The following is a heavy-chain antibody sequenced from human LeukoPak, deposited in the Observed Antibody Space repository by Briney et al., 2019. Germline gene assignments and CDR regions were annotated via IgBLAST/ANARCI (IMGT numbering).Heavy chain of an antibody. J-gene: IGHJ4*02. V-gene: IGHV1-69*13. D-gene: IGHD7-27*01. Sequence: GASVKVSCKASGGTFSSYAISWVPQAPGQGLEWLGGIIPIFGTANYAQKFQGRVTITADESTSTAYMELSSLRSEDTAVYYCARGPPNWGYDYWGPGTLVTVSS. CDR2: IIPIFGTA. CDR3: ARGPPNWGYDY. CDR1: GGTFSSYA.